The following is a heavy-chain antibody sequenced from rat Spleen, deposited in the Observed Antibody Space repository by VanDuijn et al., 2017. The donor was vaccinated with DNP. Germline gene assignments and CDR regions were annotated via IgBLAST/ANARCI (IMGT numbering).Heavy chain of an antibody. CDR2: ISFDGSAT. J-gene: IGHJ2*01. Sequence: EVRLVESGGGLEQPGKSMKLSCSASGFTFSRYDMAWVRQAPKKGLEWVAAISFDGSATYYRDTVKGRFTISRNNAKSILYLQRDSLRSEDTAIYYCARGQNYGSNCDYFDYWGQGVMVTVSS. CDR3: ARGQNYGSNCDYFDY. V-gene: IGHV5-7*01. CDR1: GFTFSRYD. D-gene: IGHD1-9*01.